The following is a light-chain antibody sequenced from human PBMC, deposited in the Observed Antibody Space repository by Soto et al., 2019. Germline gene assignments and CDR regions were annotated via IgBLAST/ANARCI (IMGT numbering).Light chain of an antibody. CDR2: TAS. Sequence: DIQMTQSPSSLSASVGDRVTITCRASQSIRSFLNWYQQRPGKAPKLLIYTASTLQSGVPSRFSGSGPGTDFTLTISSLQPEDFATYYCQQSYSTTTFGGGTKVEIK. CDR1: QSIRSF. J-gene: IGKJ4*01. CDR3: QQSYSTTT. V-gene: IGKV1-39*01.